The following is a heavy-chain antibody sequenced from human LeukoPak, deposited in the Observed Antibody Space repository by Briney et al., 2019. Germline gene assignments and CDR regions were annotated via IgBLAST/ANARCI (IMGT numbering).Heavy chain of an antibody. CDR1: GFTFRTYA. V-gene: IGHV3-23*01. CDR2: ISGGGGST. J-gene: IGHJ4*02. Sequence: GGSLRLSCAASGFTFRTYAMSWFRRAPGRGLEWVSAISGGGGSTSYADSVKGRFTISRDNSKNTLFLQMNSLRAEDTAVYYCAKDRYCGGGTCYWSYFDYWGQGTLVTVSS. D-gene: IGHD2-15*01. CDR3: AKDRYCGGGTCYWSYFDY.